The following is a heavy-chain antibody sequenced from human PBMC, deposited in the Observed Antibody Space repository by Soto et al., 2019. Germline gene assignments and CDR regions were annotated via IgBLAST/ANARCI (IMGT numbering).Heavy chain of an antibody. Sequence: GALRVSCAASVFTGSSYDMSWVRQAPGKGLEWVSAISGSGGSTYYADSVKGRFTISRDNSKNTLYLQMNSLRAEDTAVYYCAKGNCSSTSYYYYYYYGMDVWGQGTTVTVSS. D-gene: IGHD2-2*01. J-gene: IGHJ6*02. CDR2: ISGSGGST. CDR1: VFTGSSYD. V-gene: IGHV3-23*01. CDR3: AKGNCSSTSYYYYYYYGMDV.